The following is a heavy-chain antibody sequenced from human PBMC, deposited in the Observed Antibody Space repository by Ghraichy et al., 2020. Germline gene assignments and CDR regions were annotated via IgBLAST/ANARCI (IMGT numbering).Heavy chain of an antibody. CDR2: IYTSGST. D-gene: IGHD1-26*01. J-gene: IGHJ4*02. V-gene: IGHV4-4*07. CDR1: GGSISSYY. CDR3: ARYLSGASYFDY. Sequence: SETLSLTCTVSGGSISSYYWSWVRQPAGKGLEWIGHIYTSGSTNYNPSLKSRVTMSVDTSKNQFSLKLSSVTAADTAVYYCARYLSGASYFDYWGQGTLVTVSA.